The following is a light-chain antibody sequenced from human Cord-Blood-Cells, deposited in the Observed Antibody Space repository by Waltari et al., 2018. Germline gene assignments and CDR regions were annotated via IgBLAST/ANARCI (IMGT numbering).Light chain of an antibody. Sequence: YELTQPPSVSVSPGQTASITCSGDKLGDKYACWYQQKPGQSPVLVIYQDSKRPSGIPERFSGSNSGNTATLTISGTQAMDEADYYCQAWDSSTAVFGGGTKLTVL. CDR3: QAWDSSTAV. J-gene: IGLJ2*01. CDR1: KLGDKY. CDR2: QDS. V-gene: IGLV3-1*01.